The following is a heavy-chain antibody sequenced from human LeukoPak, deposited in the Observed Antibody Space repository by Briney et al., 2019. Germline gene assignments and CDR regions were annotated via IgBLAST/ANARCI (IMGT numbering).Heavy chain of an antibody. D-gene: IGHD3-22*01. CDR1: GGSISSYY. CDR3: ARGSFGDYYDSRADAFDI. J-gene: IGHJ3*02. Sequence: KPSETLSLTCTVSGGSISSYYWSWIRQPPGKGLEWIGYIYYSGSTNYNPSLKSRVTISVDTSKNQFSLKLSSVTAADTAVYYCARGSFGDYYDSRADAFDIWGQGTMVTVSS. CDR2: IYYSGST. V-gene: IGHV4-59*01.